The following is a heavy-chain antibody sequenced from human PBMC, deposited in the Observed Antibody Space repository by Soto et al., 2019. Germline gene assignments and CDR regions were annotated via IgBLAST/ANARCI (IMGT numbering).Heavy chain of an antibody. CDR3: ARSGGQLWLSWNYYYYMDV. J-gene: IGHJ6*03. CDR1: GGSISSYY. V-gene: IGHV4-59*01. D-gene: IGHD5-18*01. Sequence: SETLSLTCTVSGGSISSYYWSWIRQPPGKGLEWIGYIYYSGSTNYNPSLKSRVTISVDTSKNQFSLKLSSVTAADTAVYYCARSGGQLWLSWNYYYYMDVWGKGTTVTVSS. CDR2: IYYSGST.